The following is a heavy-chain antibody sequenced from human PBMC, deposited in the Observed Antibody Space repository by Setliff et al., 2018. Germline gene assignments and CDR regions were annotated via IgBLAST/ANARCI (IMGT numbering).Heavy chain of an antibody. Sequence: VSCKASGYTFTSYDIYWVRQAPGKGLEWMGGFDPEDEETIYAQKFQGRVTMTEDTSTDTAYMELSSLRSEDTAVYYCATQPLQWELLGFDYWGQGTLVTVSS. CDR2: FDPEDEET. V-gene: IGHV1-24*01. D-gene: IGHD1-26*01. CDR1: GYTFTSYD. CDR3: ATQPLQWELLGFDY. J-gene: IGHJ4*02.